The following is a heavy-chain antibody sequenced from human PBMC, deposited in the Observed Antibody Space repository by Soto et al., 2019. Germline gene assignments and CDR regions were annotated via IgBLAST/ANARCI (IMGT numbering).Heavy chain of an antibody. J-gene: IGHJ6*02. D-gene: IGHD3-9*01. V-gene: IGHV1-2*02. Sequence: ASVKVSCKTSGYTFTGYYMYWVRQAPGQGLEWMGWINPNTGATNYAQKFQGRVTMTRDTSISTAYMDLSRLKSDDTAVYYCATCTIDSSAHHGMGVWGQGTTVTVSS. CDR2: INPNTGAT. CDR1: GYTFTGYY. CDR3: ATCTIDSSAHHGMGV.